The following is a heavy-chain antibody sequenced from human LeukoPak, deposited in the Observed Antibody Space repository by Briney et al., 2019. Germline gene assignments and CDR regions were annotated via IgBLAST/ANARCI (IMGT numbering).Heavy chain of an antibody. CDR3: ARKAAAGPYYLDY. Sequence: PSETLSLTCTVSGGSISSYYWSWIRQPPGKGLEWIGYIYYSGSTNYNPSLKSRVTISVDTSKNQFSLKLSSVTAADTAVYYCARKAAAGPYYLDYWGQGTLVTVSS. CDR2: IYYSGST. CDR1: GGSISSYY. V-gene: IGHV4-59*01. J-gene: IGHJ4*02. D-gene: IGHD6-13*01.